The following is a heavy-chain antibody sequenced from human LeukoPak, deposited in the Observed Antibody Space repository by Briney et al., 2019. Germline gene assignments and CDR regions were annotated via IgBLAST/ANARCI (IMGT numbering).Heavy chain of an antibody. D-gene: IGHD3-10*01. CDR1: GGTFSSYA. V-gene: IGHV1-69*01. Sequence: ASVKVSCKASGGTFSSYAISWVRQAPGQGLEWMGGIIPIFGAANYAQKFQGRVTITADESTSTAYMELSSLRSEDTAVYYCARDPKTYYYGSGSSIGAFDIWAKGQWSPSLQ. CDR2: IIPIFGAA. CDR3: ARDPKTYYYGSGSSIGAFDI. J-gene: IGHJ3*02.